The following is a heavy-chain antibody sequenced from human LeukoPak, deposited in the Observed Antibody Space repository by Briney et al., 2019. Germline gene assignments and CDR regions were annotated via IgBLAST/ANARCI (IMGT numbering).Heavy chain of an antibody. J-gene: IGHJ4*02. CDR2: VSNDGSTK. CDR1: GFSFSSYG. V-gene: IGHV3-30*18. Sequence: GGSLRLSCAAPGFSFSSYGMHWVRQAPGKGLEWVAIVSNDGSTKYYADSVKGRFTISRDNSKNTLYLQMDSLRAEDSAVYYCAKDEGNTALFTHYFDYWGQGTLVTVSS. D-gene: IGHD5-18*01. CDR3: AKDEGNTALFTHYFDY.